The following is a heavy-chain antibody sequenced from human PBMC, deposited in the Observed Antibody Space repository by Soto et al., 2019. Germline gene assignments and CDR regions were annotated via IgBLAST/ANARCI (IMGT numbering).Heavy chain of an antibody. V-gene: IGHV3-15*07. J-gene: IGHJ4*02. CDR3: TTDSSSWTWGSPYYFDY. CDR2: IKSKTDGGTT. Sequence: GGSLRLSCAASGFTFSNAWMNWVRQAPGKGLEWVGRIKSKTDGGTTDYAAPVKGRFTISRDDSKNTLYLQMNSLKTEDTAVYYCTTDSSSWTWGSPYYFDYWGQGTLVTVSS. CDR1: GFTFSNAW. D-gene: IGHD6-13*01.